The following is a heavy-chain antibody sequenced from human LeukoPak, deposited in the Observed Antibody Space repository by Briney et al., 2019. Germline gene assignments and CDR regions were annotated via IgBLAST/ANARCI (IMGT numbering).Heavy chain of an antibody. Sequence: PGGSLRLSCAASGFTFSSYEMNWVRQAPGKGLEWVSYISSSGSTIYYADSVKGRFTISRDNAKNSLYLQMNSLRAEDTAVYYCARGPMDFWSGWSSLGDFDYWGQGTLVTVSS. CDR3: ARGPMDFWSGWSSLGDFDY. J-gene: IGHJ4*02. V-gene: IGHV3-48*03. CDR2: ISSSGSTI. D-gene: IGHD3-3*01. CDR1: GFTFSSYE.